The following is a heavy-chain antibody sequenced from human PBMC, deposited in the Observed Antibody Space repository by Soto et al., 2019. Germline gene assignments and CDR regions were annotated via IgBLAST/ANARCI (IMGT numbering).Heavy chain of an antibody. CDR3: ARGGDGLDV. V-gene: IGHV4-59*11. D-gene: IGHD3-16*01. Sequence: PSETLSLTCTVSGAPFTNHYWNWIRQAPGKGLEWIGYIFYSGTAKYSPSLKSRVTISVETSKRQFSLKLSSVTAADTAIYYCARGGDGLDVWGQGTTVTVSS. CDR1: GAPFTNHY. J-gene: IGHJ6*02. CDR2: IFYSGTA.